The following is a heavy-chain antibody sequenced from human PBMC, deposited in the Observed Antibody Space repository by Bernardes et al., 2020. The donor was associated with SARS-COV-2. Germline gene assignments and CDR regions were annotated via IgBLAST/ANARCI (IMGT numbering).Heavy chain of an antibody. CDR3: ARDTAYCGGDCYTN. J-gene: IGHJ4*02. V-gene: IGHV3-53*04. CDR1: GFTVSSNY. Sequence: GWSLRLSCAASGFTVSSNYMSWVRQAPGKGLEWVSVIYSGGSTYYADSVKGRFTISRHNSKNTLYLQMNSLRAEDTAVYYCARDTAYCGGDCYTNWGQGTLVTVSS. CDR2: IYSGGST. D-gene: IGHD2-21*02.